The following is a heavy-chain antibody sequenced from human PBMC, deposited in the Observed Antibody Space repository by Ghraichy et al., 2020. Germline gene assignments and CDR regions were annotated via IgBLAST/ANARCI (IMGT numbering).Heavy chain of an antibody. CDR3: AKVVGDYYDSSGYYYYYYGMDV. CDR1: GYTFTGYY. D-gene: IGHD3-22*01. V-gene: IGHV1-2*06. J-gene: IGHJ6*02. CDR2: INPNSGGT. Sequence: ASVKVSCKASGYTFTGYYMHWVRQAPGQGLEWMGRINPNSGGTNYAQKFQGRVTMTRDTSISTAYMELSRLRSDDTAVYYCAKVVGDYYDSSGYYYYYYGMDVWGQGTTVTVSS.